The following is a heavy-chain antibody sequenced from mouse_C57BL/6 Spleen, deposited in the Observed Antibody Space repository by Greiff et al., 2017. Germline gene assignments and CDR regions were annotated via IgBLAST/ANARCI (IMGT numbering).Heavy chain of an antibody. CDR2: IYPGSGNT. CDR3: ARGLPSYYAMDY. D-gene: IGHD2-2*01. Sequence: VQRVESGAELVRPGASVKLSCKASGYTFTDYYINWVKQRPGQGLEWIARIYPGSGNTYYNEKFKGKATLTAEKSSSTAYMQLSSLTSEDSAVYFCARGLPSYYAMDYWGQGTSVTVSS. V-gene: IGHV1-76*01. J-gene: IGHJ4*01. CDR1: GYTFTDYY.